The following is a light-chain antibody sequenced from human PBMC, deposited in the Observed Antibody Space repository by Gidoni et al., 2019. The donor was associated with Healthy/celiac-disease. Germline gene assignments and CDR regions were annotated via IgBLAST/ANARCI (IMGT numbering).Light chain of an antibody. CDR1: QSVSSSY. CDR2: GAS. V-gene: IGKV3-20*01. Sequence: DIVLTQSPGTLSLSPGERATLSCRASQSVSSSYLAWYQQKPGKAPRLVIYGASSRATGIPDRFSGSGSGTDFTLTISRLEPEDFAVNYCQQYGSSPVTFGQGTKLEIK. CDR3: QQYGSSPVT. J-gene: IGKJ2*01.